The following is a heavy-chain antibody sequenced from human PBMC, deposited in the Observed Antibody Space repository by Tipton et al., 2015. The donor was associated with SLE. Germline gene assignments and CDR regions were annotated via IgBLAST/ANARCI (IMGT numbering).Heavy chain of an antibody. J-gene: IGHJ5*01. CDR1: GGSIGSGNYF. V-gene: IGHV4-61*02. D-gene: IGHD4-23*01. Sequence: TLSLTCTVSGGSIGSGNYFWSWIRQPAGEGLEWIGRVYTSGSTYYNPSLRGRVTISTDTSKNQLSLRLGSVTAADTAVYYCARGSTVVAPDSWGQGTLVTVS. CDR2: VYTSGST. CDR3: ARGSTVVAPDS.